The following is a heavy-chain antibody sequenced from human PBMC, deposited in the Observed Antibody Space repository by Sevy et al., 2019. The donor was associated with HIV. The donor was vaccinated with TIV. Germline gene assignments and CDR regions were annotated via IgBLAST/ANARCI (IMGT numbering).Heavy chain of an antibody. CDR2: ISSTSTTI. D-gene: IGHD2-2*01. CDR3: ARPVGYGSYTSCPYIFDI. Sequence: GGSLRLSCAASGFTFSRHSFNWVRQAPGKGLEWISYISSTSTTIFYADSVMDRFTISRDNAKNSLYLQMNSLRAEDTAVYYCARPVGYGSYTSCPYIFDIWGQGTMVTVSS. CDR1: GFTFSRHS. J-gene: IGHJ3*02. V-gene: IGHV3-48*01.